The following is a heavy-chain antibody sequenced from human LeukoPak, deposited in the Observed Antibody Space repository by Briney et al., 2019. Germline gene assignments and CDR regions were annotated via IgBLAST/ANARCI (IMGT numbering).Heavy chain of an antibody. V-gene: IGHV3-21*01. CDR2: ISSSSSYI. D-gene: IGHD2-15*01. Sequence: GGSLRLSCAASGFTFSSYSMNWVRQAPGKGLEWVSSISSSSSYIYYADSVKGRFTISRDNAKNSLYLQMNSLRAEDTAVYYCARVGYCSGGSCYPWFYYYGMDVWGQGTTVTVSS. CDR3: ARVGYCSGGSCYPWFYYYGMDV. J-gene: IGHJ6*02. CDR1: GFTFSSYS.